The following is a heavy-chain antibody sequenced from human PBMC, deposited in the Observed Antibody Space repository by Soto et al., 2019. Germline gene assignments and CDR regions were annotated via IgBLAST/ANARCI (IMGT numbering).Heavy chain of an antibody. CDR3: GKAGGSELRYFDWPEVGV. V-gene: IGHV3-30*18. Sequence: QVHVVESGGGVVQPGTSLRLSCKASGFSFFNYGFAWIRQAPGKGLEWVAVVTYDSSEKYYADSVKGRFTISRDNSKNTVYLQMDSLQHNDSALYYCGKAGGSELRYFDWPEVGVWGQGTLVTVSS. D-gene: IGHD3-9*01. CDR1: GFSFFNYG. CDR2: VTYDSSEK. J-gene: IGHJ4*02.